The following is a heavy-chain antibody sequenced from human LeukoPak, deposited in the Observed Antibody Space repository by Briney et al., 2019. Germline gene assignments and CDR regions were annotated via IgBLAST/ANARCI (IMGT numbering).Heavy chain of an antibody. Sequence: ASVKVSCKASGGTFSSYAISWVRQAPGQGLEWMGGIIPIFGTANYAQKFQGRVTITTDESTSTAYVELSSLRSEDTAVYYCASPGGYYDSSGYYDFDYWGQGTLVTVSS. J-gene: IGHJ4*02. V-gene: IGHV1-69*05. CDR1: GGTFSSYA. CDR2: IIPIFGTA. CDR3: ASPGGYYDSSGYYDFDY. D-gene: IGHD3-22*01.